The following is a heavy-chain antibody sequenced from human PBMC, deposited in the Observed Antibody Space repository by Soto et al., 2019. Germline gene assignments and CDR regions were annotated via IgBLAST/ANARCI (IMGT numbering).Heavy chain of an antibody. D-gene: IGHD2-15*01. CDR1: GGAFSSYS. CDR2: IIPIFGTA. J-gene: IGHJ3*02. V-gene: IGHV1-69*06. Sequence: RASVKVSCKASGGAFSSYSINWVRQAPGQGLEWMGGIIPIFGTANYAQKFQGRVTITADKSTSTAYMALSSLRSEDTAVYYCANGYCSGGSCYLSAFDIRGQGTMVTVSS. CDR3: ANGYCSGGSCYLSAFDI.